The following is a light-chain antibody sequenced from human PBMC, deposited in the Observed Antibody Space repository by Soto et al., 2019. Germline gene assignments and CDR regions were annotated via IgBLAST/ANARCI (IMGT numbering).Light chain of an antibody. CDR1: QSVSSN. J-gene: IGKJ5*01. Sequence: EIVMTQSPDTLSVSPGERATLSCRASQSVSSNLAWYQQKPGQAPRLLIYDTSTRATGIPARFSGSGSGTEFTLTISSLQSEDFAVYYCQQYSNWPPFTFGQGTRLEIK. CDR3: QQYSNWPPFT. V-gene: IGKV3-15*01. CDR2: DTS.